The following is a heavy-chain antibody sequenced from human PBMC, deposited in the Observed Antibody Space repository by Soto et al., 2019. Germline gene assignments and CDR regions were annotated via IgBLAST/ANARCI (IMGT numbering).Heavy chain of an antibody. CDR2: FSLSGTT. CDR1: GASITGSSY. CDR3: ARGMTPPGAPAWYYFDS. V-gene: IGHV4-4*07. Sequence: SETLSRTCTVSGASITGSSYWSWIRQPAGKGLEWIGRFSLSGTTNYNPSLRSRVTMSADVSKNQFSLRLTSVTAADTALYYCARGMTPPGAPAWYYFDSWGQGTLVTAPS. D-gene: IGHD2-8*02. J-gene: IGHJ4*02.